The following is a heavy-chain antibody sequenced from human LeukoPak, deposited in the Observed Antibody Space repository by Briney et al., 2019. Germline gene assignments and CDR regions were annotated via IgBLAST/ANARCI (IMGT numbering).Heavy chain of an antibody. J-gene: IGHJ4*02. CDR3: ARDPVLWFGELLSPPGFDY. D-gene: IGHD3-10*01. CDR1: GYSISSGYY. V-gene: IGHV4-38-2*02. Sequence: PSETLSLTCTVSGYSISSGYYWGWIRQPPGKGLEWIGSIYHSGSTYYNPSLKSRVTISVDTSKNQFSLKLSSVTAADTAVYYCARDPVLWFGELLSPPGFDYWGQGTLVTVSS. CDR2: IYHSGST.